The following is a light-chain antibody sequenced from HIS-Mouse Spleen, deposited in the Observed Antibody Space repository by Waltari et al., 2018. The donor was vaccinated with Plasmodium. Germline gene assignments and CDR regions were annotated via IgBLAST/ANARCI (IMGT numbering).Light chain of an antibody. Sequence: SYELTQPPAVSVSPGQTDRITRSGAALPTNYAYWYQQKSGQAPVLVIYEDSKRPSGIPERFSGSSSGTMATLTISGAQVEDEADYYCYSTDSSGNHRVFGGGTKLTVL. CDR1: ALPTNY. V-gene: IGLV3-10*01. J-gene: IGLJ3*02. CDR3: YSTDSSGNHRV. CDR2: EDS.